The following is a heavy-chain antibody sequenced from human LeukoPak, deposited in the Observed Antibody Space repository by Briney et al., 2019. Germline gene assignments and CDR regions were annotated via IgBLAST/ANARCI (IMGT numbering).Heavy chain of an antibody. CDR1: VFTFSIYS. V-gene: IGHV3-21*01. D-gene: IGHD6-13*01. CDR2: ISSSSSYI. Sequence: GGSLRLSCAASVFTFSIYSMNWVRQAPGKGLEWVSSISSSSSYIYYADSVKGRFTISRDNAKHSLYLQMNSLRAEDTAVYYCAREPGIAAAGSFDYWGQGTLVTVSS. CDR3: AREPGIAAAGSFDY. J-gene: IGHJ4*02.